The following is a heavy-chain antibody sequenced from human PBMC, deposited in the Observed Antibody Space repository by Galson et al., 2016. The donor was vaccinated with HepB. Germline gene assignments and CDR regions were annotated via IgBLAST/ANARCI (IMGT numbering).Heavy chain of an antibody. D-gene: IGHD3-10*01. CDR3: AKSGFFGDLDK. Sequence: SLRLSCAASAGTFKNYAMHWVRQAPGKGLEWVAVISCSGGSASYEDSVRGRFTISRDNSKNTLYLRMNSVGVEDTAVYFCAKSGFFGDLDKWGQGTGVGVSS. V-gene: IGHV3-23*01. J-gene: IGHJ4*02. CDR1: AGTFKNYA. CDR2: ISCSGGSA.